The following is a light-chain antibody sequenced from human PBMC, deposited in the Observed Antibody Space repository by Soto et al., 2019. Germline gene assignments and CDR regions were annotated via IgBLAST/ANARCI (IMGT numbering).Light chain of an antibody. CDR2: GAS. CDR1: QSVSSSH. V-gene: IGKV3-20*01. CDR3: QQYGSSPLT. Sequence: EIVLTQSPGTLSLSPGERATLSCRASQSVSSSHLAWYQQKPGQAPRLLIYGASSRATDIPDRFSGSGSGTDFTLTISRLEPEDFAVYYCQQYGSSPLTFGGGTKVEVK. J-gene: IGKJ4*01.